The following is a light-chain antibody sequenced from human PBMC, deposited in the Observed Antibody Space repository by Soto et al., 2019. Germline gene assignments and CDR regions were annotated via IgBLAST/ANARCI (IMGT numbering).Light chain of an antibody. V-gene: IGKV3-15*01. J-gene: IGKJ5*01. CDR1: QSVRTK. CDR2: GAS. CDR3: QQYNSWPPIT. Sequence: EIVMTQSPATLSVSPGERATLSCRASQSVRTKLAWYQQKAGQAPRLLIYGASTRATGIPDRFSGSGSGTEITLTISSLQSEDFAVYYCQQYNSWPPITFGQGTRLEIK.